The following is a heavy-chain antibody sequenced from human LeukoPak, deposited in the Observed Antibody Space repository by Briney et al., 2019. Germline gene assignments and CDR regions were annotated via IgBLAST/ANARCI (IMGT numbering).Heavy chain of an antibody. Sequence: GGSLRLSCAASGFTFDDYGMSWVRQAPGKGLEWVSGINWNGGSTGYADSVKGRFTISRDNAKNSLYLQMNSLRDDDTAVYYCAKGPLASGTDYWGQGTLVTVSS. CDR2: INWNGGST. V-gene: IGHV3-20*04. CDR3: AKGPLASGTDY. D-gene: IGHD6-13*01. CDR1: GFTFDDYG. J-gene: IGHJ4*02.